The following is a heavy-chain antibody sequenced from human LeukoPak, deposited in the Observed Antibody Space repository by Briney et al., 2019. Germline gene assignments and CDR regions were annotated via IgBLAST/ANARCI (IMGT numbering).Heavy chain of an antibody. V-gene: IGHV4-34*01. CDR3: ARSGTKNWKSTPASQWKSSWFDP. CDR1: GGSFSGYY. Sequence: PSETLSLTCAVYGGSFSGYYWSWIRQPPGKGLEWIGEINHSGSTNYNPSLKSRVTISVDTSKNQFSLKLSSVTAADTAVYYCARSGTKNWKSTPASQWKSSWFDPWGQGTLVTVSS. CDR2: INHSGST. J-gene: IGHJ5*01. D-gene: IGHD1-1*01.